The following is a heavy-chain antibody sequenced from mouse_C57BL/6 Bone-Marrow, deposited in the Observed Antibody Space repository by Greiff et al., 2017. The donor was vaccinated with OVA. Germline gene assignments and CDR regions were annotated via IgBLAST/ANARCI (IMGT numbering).Heavy chain of an antibody. Sequence: VHLVESGAELMKPGASVKLSCKATGYTFTGYWIEWVKQRPGHGLEWIGEILPGSGSTNYNEKFKGKATFTADTSSNTAYMQLSSLTTEDAAIDYCASGSGYYGFAYWGQGTLVTVSA. D-gene: IGHD2-3*01. CDR1: GYTFTGYW. CDR3: ASGSGYYGFAY. CDR2: ILPGSGST. J-gene: IGHJ3*01. V-gene: IGHV1-9*01.